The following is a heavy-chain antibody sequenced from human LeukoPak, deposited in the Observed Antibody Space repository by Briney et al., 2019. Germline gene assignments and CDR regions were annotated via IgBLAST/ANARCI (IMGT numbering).Heavy chain of an antibody. V-gene: IGHV3-11*04. D-gene: IGHD1-26*01. J-gene: IGHJ4*02. Sequence: GGSLRLSCSASGFTFSDFYMSWIRQAPGKGLEWVSYINGIGSTIHHADSVKGRFTISRDHAKNSLFLQMNSLRVEDTAVYYCASRVGFEYWGQGTQVTVSS. CDR3: ASRVGFEY. CDR1: GFTFSDFY. CDR2: INGIGSTI.